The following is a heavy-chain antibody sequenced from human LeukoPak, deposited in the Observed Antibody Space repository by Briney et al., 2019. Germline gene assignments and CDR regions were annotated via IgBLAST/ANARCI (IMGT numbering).Heavy chain of an antibody. CDR1: GGSISSYY. CDR2: IYYSGIT. J-gene: IGHJ4*02. Sequence: PSETLSLTCTVSGGSISSYYWSWIRQPPGKGLEWIGYIYYSGITNYNPSLKTRVTMSVDTSKNQFSLKLSSVTAADTAVYYCARGEAYYDSSGYYYRDYFDYWGQGTLVTVSS. CDR3: ARGEAYYDSSGYYYRDYFDY. D-gene: IGHD3-22*01. V-gene: IGHV4-59*12.